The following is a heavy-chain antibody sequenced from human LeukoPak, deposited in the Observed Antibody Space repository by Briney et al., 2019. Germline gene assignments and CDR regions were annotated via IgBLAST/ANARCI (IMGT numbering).Heavy chain of an antibody. Sequence: GGSLRLSCAASGFTFSSYAMSWVRQAPGKGLEWVSAISGSGGSTYYADSVKGRFTISRDNSKNTLYLQMNSLRAEDTAVYYCAKDTYYDFWSGYCEGDAFDIWGQGTMVTGSS. CDR1: GFTFSSYA. CDR3: AKDTYYDFWSGYCEGDAFDI. CDR2: ISGSGGST. J-gene: IGHJ3*02. D-gene: IGHD3-3*01. V-gene: IGHV3-23*01.